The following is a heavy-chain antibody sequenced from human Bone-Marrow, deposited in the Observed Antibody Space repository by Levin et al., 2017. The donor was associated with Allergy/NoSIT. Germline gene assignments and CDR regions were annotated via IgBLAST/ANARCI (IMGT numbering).Heavy chain of an antibody. V-gene: IGHV3-9*01. CDR1: GFTFDDYA. D-gene: IGHD2-15*01. J-gene: IGHJ4*02. Sequence: GGSLILSCAASGFTFDDYAMHWVRQAPGKGLEWVSGISWNSGSIGYADSVKGRFTISRDNAKNSLYLQMNSLRAEDTALYYCAKGAPQYCSGGSCYSGNFDYWGQGTLVTVSS. CDR2: ISWNSGSI. CDR3: AKGAPQYCSGGSCYSGNFDY.